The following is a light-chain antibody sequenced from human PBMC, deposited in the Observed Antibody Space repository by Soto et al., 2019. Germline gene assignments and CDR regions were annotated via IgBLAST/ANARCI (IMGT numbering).Light chain of an antibody. V-gene: IGKV1-5*03. Sequence: DIQMTQSPSTLSASVGDRVTITCRASQSISSWLAWYQQKPGKAPKLLIYKASSLESGVPSRFSGSGSGTDFTLTISSLQPEDFATYYCQQSYSTPPRTFGQGTKVDIK. CDR1: QSISSW. CDR3: QQSYSTPPRT. CDR2: KAS. J-gene: IGKJ2*01.